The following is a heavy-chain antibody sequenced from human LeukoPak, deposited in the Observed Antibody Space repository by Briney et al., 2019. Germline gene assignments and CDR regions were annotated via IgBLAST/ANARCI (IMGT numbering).Heavy chain of an antibody. CDR2: ISGSGGST. CDR3: AKDPDSGSGGYYYYGMDV. J-gene: IGHJ6*02. V-gene: IGHV3-23*01. CDR1: GFTFSGYA. Sequence: GGSLRLSCAASGFTFSGYAMSWVRQAPGKGLEWVSAISGSGGSTYYADSVKGRFTISRDNSKNTLYLQMNSLRAEDTAVYYCAKDPDSGSGGYYYYGMDVWGQGTTVTVSS. D-gene: IGHD6-6*01.